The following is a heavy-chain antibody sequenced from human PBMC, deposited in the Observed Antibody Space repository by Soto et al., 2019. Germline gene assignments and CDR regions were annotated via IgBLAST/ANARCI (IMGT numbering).Heavy chain of an antibody. CDR3: ARDFPSGYSSGWYRALFDY. Sequence: ASVKVSCKASGYTFTSYGISWVRQAPGQGLEWMGWISAYNGNTNYAQKLQGRVTMTTDTSTSTAYMELRSLRSDDTAVYYCARDFPSGYSSGWYRALFDYWGQGTLVTVSS. V-gene: IGHV1-18*01. J-gene: IGHJ4*02. CDR1: GYTFTSYG. D-gene: IGHD6-19*01. CDR2: ISAYNGNT.